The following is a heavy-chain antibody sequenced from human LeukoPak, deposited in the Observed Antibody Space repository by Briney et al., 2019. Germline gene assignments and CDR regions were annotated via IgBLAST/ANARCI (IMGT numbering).Heavy chain of an antibody. CDR3: ARDKKVRGYDGMDV. Sequence: PPETLSLTCTVSGGSISSYYWSWIRQPAGKGLEWIGRIYTSGSTNYNPSLKSRVTMSVDTSKNQFSLKLSSVTAADTAAYYCARDKKVRGYDGMDVWGQGTTVTVSS. V-gene: IGHV4-4*07. D-gene: IGHD3-10*01. CDR1: GGSISSYY. J-gene: IGHJ6*02. CDR2: IYTSGST.